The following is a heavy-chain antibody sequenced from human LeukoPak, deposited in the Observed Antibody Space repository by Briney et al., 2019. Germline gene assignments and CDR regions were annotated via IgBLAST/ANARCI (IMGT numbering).Heavy chain of an antibody. Sequence: GGSLRLSCAASGFTFSSYGMHWVRQAPGKGLEWVVVISYDGSNKYYADSVKGRFTISRDNSKDTLYLQMNSLRAEDTAVYYCAKDLRGYSYGRSLDHWGQGTLVTVSS. CDR1: GFTFSSYG. D-gene: IGHD5-18*01. V-gene: IGHV3-30*18. J-gene: IGHJ4*02. CDR3: AKDLRGYSYGRSLDH. CDR2: ISYDGSNK.